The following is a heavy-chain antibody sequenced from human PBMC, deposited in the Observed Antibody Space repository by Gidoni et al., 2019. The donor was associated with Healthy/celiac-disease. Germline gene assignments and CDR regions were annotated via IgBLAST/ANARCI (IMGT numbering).Heavy chain of an antibody. D-gene: IGHD3-3*01. J-gene: IGHJ4*02. CDR3: AKSRVRFGVVITLDY. Sequence: EVQLVESGGVVVQPGGSLRLSCADSGFTFDDYTMHRVRQAPGKGLEWVSLISWDGGSTYYADSVKGRFTISRDNSKNSLYLQMNSLRTEDTALYYCAKSRVRFGVVITLDYWGQGTLVTVSS. CDR1: GFTFDDYT. CDR2: ISWDGGST. V-gene: IGHV3-43*01.